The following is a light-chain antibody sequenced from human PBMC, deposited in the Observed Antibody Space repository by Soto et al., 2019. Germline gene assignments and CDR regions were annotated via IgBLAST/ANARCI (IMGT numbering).Light chain of an antibody. CDR2: GAS. V-gene: IGKV3-20*01. CDR3: QQYGGSPLVT. J-gene: IGKJ2*01. Sequence: EIVLTQSPGTLSLSPGERATLSCRASQSVSSSSLAWYPHKPGQAPRLLVYGASSRATGIPDRFSGSGSGTDFTLTISRLEPEDFAVYYCQQYGGSPLVTFGQGTKLEIK. CDR1: QSVSSSS.